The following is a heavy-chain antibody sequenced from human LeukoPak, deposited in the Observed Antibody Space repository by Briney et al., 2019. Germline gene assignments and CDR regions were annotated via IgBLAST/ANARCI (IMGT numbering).Heavy chain of an antibody. Sequence: PGGSLRLSCAASGFTFSSYGMHWVRQAPGKGLEWVAVIWYDGSNKYYADSVKGRFTISRDNSKNTLYLQMNSLRAEDTAVYYCAKDLLVNDYVWGSYRYTLGPDYWGQGTLVTVSS. D-gene: IGHD3-16*02. J-gene: IGHJ4*02. CDR2: IWYDGSNK. CDR1: GFTFSSYG. CDR3: AKDLLVNDYVWGSYRYTLGPDY. V-gene: IGHV3-33*06.